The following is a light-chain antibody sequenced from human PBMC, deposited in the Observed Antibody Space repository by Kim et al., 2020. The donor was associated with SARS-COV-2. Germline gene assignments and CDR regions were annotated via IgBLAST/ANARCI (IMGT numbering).Light chain of an antibody. CDR2: DVF. Sequence: GQSITISCTGTSSDVGGYKYVSWYQQYPGKAPKLLIYDVFKRPSGVSIRFTGSKSGNTASLTISGLQAEDEADYYCSSYKSSGYAFGTGTKVTVL. J-gene: IGLJ1*01. CDR1: SSDVGGYKY. V-gene: IGLV2-14*03. CDR3: SSYKSSGYA.